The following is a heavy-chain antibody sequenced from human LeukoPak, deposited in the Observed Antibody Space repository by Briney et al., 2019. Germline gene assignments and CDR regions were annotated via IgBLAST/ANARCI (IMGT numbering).Heavy chain of an antibody. J-gene: IGHJ4*02. D-gene: IGHD3-3*01. Sequence: SETLSLTCAVYNGPLTGYFWSWIRQSPGKGLEWIGEINHAGSISYNPSLKSRVIVSRETSRKQFSLKLSSVTAADSAVYYCTVNYDFCGGQGTLVTVSS. CDR2: INHAGSI. V-gene: IGHV4-34*01. CDR3: TVNYDFC. CDR1: NGPLTGYF.